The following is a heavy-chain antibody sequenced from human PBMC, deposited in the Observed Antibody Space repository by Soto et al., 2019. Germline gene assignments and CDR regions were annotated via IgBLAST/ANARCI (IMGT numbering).Heavy chain of an antibody. V-gene: IGHV3-64D*06. CDR2: ISTNGGST. CDR3: VKGEYYYDSSGYYPFDY. D-gene: IGHD3-22*01. Sequence: GLEYVSSISTNGGSTHYADSVKGRFTISRDNSKNTQYLQMSSLRADDTAVYYCVKGEYYYDSSGYYPFDYWGKGTLVTVSS. J-gene: IGHJ4*02.